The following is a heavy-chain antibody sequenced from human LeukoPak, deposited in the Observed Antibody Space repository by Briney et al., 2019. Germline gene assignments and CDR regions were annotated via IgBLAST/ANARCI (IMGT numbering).Heavy chain of an antibody. Sequence: PRGSLRLSCSASGFTFSSYSMHWVRQAPGKGLEYVSAISSSGGTTYYADSVKGSFTISRDNSKSTLYLQMSSLRTEDTAVYYCVKNSGSYYHFDYWGQGTLVTVSS. CDR2: ISSSGGTT. CDR3: VKNSGSYYHFDY. V-gene: IGHV3-64D*09. D-gene: IGHD1-26*01. J-gene: IGHJ4*02. CDR1: GFTFSSYS.